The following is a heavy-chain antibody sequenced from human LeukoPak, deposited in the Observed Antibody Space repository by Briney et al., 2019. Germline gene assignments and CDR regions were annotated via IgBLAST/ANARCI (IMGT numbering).Heavy chain of an antibody. CDR1: GFMFSSNW. D-gene: IGHD5-24*01. CDR2: IKEDGTET. CDR3: AKEGRSLQAY. V-gene: IGHV3-7*03. J-gene: IGHJ4*02. Sequence: GGSLRLSCAASGFMFSSNWMSWIRLAPGKGLEWVANIKEDGTETYYVDSVKGRFTISRDNAKNSLYLQMNSLRVEDTAVYYCAKEGRSLQAYWGQGTLVTVSS.